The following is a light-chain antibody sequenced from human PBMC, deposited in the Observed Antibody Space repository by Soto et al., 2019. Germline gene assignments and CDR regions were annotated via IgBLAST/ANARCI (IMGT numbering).Light chain of an antibody. J-gene: IGKJ1*01. V-gene: IGKV1-39*01. CDR2: AAS. CDR1: QSISSY. Sequence: DIQMTQSPSSLSASVGDRVTIPCRASQSISSYVNWYQQKPGKAPKLLIYAASSLQSGVPSRFSGSGSGTDFTLTISSLQPEDFATYYCQQSYSTPRTFGQGTKVDIK. CDR3: QQSYSTPRT.